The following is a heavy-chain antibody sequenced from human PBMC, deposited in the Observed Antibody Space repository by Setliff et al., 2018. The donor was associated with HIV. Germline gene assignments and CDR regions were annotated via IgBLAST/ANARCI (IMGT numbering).Heavy chain of an antibody. D-gene: IGHD1-20*01. J-gene: IGHJ5*02. CDR1: GFSLYTRGVA. V-gene: IGHV2-5*02. CDR2: IYWDADK. CDR3: AHRPYNSPSWCDP. Sequence: SGPTLVNPTQTLTVTCTFSGFSLYTRGVAVAWIRQPPGKALEWLALIYWDADKRYNPSLESRLTITKDTSKNHVVLTMTNVDPDDTVTYYCAHRPYNSPSWCDPWGQGTLVTVSS.